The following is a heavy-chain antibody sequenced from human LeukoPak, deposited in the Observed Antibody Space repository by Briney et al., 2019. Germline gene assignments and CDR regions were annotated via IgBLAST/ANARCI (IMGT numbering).Heavy chain of an antibody. Sequence: PGGSLRLSCAASGFTFSNYWMNWVRQAPGKGLVTVSHINSDGSSTTYADSVKGRFTISRDNARNTLYLQMDSLRAEDTAVYYCARDRMVGYYHYGMDVWGQGTTVSVSS. D-gene: IGHD2-8*01. V-gene: IGHV3-74*01. CDR1: GFTFSNYW. J-gene: IGHJ6*02. CDR2: INSDGSST. CDR3: ARDRMVGYYHYGMDV.